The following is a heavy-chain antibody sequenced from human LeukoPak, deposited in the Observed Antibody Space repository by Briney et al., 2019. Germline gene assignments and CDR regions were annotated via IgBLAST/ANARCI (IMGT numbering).Heavy chain of an antibody. V-gene: IGHV4-59*08. D-gene: IGHD2-2*01. Sequence: SETLSLTCTVSGGSISSYYWSWNRQPPGKGLEWIGYIYYSGSTNYNPSLKSRVTISVDTSKNQFSLKLSSVTAADTAVYYCARPLVVPAAMGNWYFDLWGRGTLVTVSS. CDR1: GGSISSYY. J-gene: IGHJ2*01. CDR2: IYYSGST. CDR3: ARPLVVPAAMGNWYFDL.